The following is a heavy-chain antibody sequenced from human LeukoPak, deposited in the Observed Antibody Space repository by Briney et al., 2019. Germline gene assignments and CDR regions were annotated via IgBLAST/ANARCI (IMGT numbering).Heavy chain of an antibody. Sequence: GGSLRLSCAASGFTFSSYWMGWVRQAPGKGLEWVSYISSSGSTIYYADSVKGRFTISRDNAKNSLYLQTNSLRAEDTAVYYCASLLEWLPHNYYYGMDVWGQGTTVTVSS. D-gene: IGHD3-3*01. CDR1: GFTFSSYW. J-gene: IGHJ6*02. CDR2: ISSSGSTI. V-gene: IGHV3-48*04. CDR3: ASLLEWLPHNYYYGMDV.